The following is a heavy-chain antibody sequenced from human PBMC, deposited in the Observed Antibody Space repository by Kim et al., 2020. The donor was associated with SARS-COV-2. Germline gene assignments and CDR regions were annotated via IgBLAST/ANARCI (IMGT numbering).Heavy chain of an antibody. V-gene: IGHV3-73*01. J-gene: IGHJ4*02. CDR3: SRHSGKHGDRGFDN. CDR2: IRSKPNTYAT. CDR1: GFTFSASA. Sequence: GGSLRLSCAASGFTFSASAMHWVRQASGKGLEWVGRIRSKPNTYATSYAASVTGRFTISRDDSTNTVYLQMDSLKTDDTAVYFCSRHSGKHGDRGFDNWGQWPLVTVSS. D-gene: IGHD4-17*01.